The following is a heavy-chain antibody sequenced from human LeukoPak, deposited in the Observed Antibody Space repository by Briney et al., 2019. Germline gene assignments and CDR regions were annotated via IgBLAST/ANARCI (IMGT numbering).Heavy chain of an antibody. Sequence: PSETLSLTCTVSGGSISSHYWSWIRQPPGKGLEWIAYIYYTGTSNYNPSLKSRVTISVDTSKNQISLRLSSVTAADTAVYYWARQGIDAFDIWGQGTLVTVSS. CDR2: IYYTGTS. V-gene: IGHV4-59*08. CDR3: ARQGIDAFDI. J-gene: IGHJ3*02. CDR1: GGSISSHY.